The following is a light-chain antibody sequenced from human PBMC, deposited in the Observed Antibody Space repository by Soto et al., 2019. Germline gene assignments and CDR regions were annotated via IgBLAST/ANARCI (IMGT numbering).Light chain of an antibody. CDR1: SSNIGGYNY. CDR3: SSYAGSNNVV. J-gene: IGLJ2*01. Sequence: QLVLTQPPSASGTPGQRVTISCSGGSSNIGGYNYVYWYQQYPGTAPKLLVFGTNLRPSGVPDRFSASKSGTSGSLTISGLRSEDEADYYCSSYAGSNNVVFGGGTKLTVL. CDR2: GTN. V-gene: IGLV1-47*02.